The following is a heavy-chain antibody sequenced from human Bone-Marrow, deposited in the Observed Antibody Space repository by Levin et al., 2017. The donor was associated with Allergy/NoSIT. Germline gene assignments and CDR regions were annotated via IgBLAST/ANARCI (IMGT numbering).Heavy chain of an antibody. D-gene: IGHD2-21*02. CDR2: IYDSGST. J-gene: IGHJ1*01. V-gene: IGHV4-59*01. CDR1: GGSIISYY. Sequence: TTSETLSLTCTVSGGSIISYYWSWIRQPPGKGLEWIGYIYDSGSTNYNPSLKSRVTISVDTSKNQFSLNLSSVTADDTAVYYCARGGDWEVGFQHWGQGTLITVSS. CDR3: ARGGDWEVGFQH.